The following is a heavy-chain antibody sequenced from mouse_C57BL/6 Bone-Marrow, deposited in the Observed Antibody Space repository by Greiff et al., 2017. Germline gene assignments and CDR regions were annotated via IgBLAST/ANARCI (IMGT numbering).Heavy chain of an antibody. J-gene: IGHJ3*01. D-gene: IGHD1-1*02. CDR1: GYTFTDYN. CDR3: ARGWCPLGY. CDR2: INPNNGGT. Sequence: VQLQQFGPELVKPGAPVKIPCKASGYTFTDYNMDWVKQSHGKSLEWIGDINPNNGGTIYNQKFKGKATLTVDKSSSTAYRELRSLTSEDSGAYYYARGWCPLGYWGQGTLVTVSA. V-gene: IGHV1-18*01.